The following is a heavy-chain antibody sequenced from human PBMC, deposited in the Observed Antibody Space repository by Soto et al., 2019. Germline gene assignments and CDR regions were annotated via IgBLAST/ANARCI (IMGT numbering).Heavy chain of an antibody. CDR3: ARGYDYDSSGYYQYYFDY. J-gene: IGHJ4*02. V-gene: IGHV4-4*07. D-gene: IGHD3-22*01. CDR2: IYTSGST. Sequence: PSETLSLTCTVSGGSISSYYWSWIRQPAGKGLEWIGRIYTSGSTNYNPSLKSRVTMSVDTSKNQFSLKLSSVTAADTAVYYCARGYDYDSSGYYQYYFDYWGQGTPVTVSS. CDR1: GGSISSYY.